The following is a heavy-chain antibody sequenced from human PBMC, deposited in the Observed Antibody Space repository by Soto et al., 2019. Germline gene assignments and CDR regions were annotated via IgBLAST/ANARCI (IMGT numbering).Heavy chain of an antibody. CDR2: IYTSGST. V-gene: IGHV4-4*07. Sequence: SGTLYVTCTVPGGSLSSYYWGWIRQPAGKGLEWIRRIYTSGSTNYNPSLKSRVTMSVDTSKNQFSLKLSSVTAADTAVYYCASSTKYDYVWGSYPGLDYWGQGTLGTVSS. J-gene: IGHJ4*02. CDR1: GGSLSSYY. D-gene: IGHD3-16*01. CDR3: ASSTKYDYVWGSYPGLDY.